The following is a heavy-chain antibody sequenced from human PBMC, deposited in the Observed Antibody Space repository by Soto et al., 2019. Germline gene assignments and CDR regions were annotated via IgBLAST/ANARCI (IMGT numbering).Heavy chain of an antibody. CDR2: IYYSGST. CDR1: CGSIISSSYY. D-gene: IGHD5-18*01. CDR3: ARGAIQLWFRGMDV. Sequence: PSETLSLTCTFSCGSIISSSYYWGWIRQPPGKGLEWIGSIYYSGSTYYNPSLKSRVTISVDTSKNQFSLKLSSVTAADTAVYYCARGAIQLWFRGMDVWGQGTTVTVSS. J-gene: IGHJ6*02. V-gene: IGHV4-39*01.